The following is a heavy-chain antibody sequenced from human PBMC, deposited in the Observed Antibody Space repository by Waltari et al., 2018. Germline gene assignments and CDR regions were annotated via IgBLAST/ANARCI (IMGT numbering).Heavy chain of an antibody. CDR1: GFTFSTYR. CDR3: VRGVAVAGNPNWFDP. Sequence: EVQLVESGGGLVQPGGSLTLYCAASGFTFSTYRRHGARQAPGKGPGWVSRITGDGSVTGYADSVKGRFTISRDNAKNTVYLQMNSLRAEDSAFYYCVRGVAVAGNPNWFDPWGQGTLVTVSS. J-gene: IGHJ5*02. CDR2: ITGDGSVT. V-gene: IGHV3-74*01. D-gene: IGHD6-19*01.